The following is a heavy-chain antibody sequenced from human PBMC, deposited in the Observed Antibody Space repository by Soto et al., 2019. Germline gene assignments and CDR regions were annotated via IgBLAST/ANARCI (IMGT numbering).Heavy chain of an antibody. CDR3: ARSPKGHGSGGSCYGYYFDD. D-gene: IGHD2-15*01. CDR1: GFTFSSYA. J-gene: IGHJ4*02. V-gene: IGHV3-23*01. Sequence: PGGSLRLSCAASGFTFSSYAMSWVRQAPGKGLEWVSGISGSGGSTYYADSVKGRFTISRDNSKNTLYLQMNSLRAEDTAVYYCARSPKGHGSGGSCYGYYFDDWGQGTLVTVSS. CDR2: ISGSGGST.